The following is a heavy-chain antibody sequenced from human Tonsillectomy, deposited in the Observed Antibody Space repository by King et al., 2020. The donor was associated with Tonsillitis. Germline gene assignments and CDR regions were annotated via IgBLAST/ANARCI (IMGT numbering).Heavy chain of an antibody. J-gene: IGHJ4*02. D-gene: IGHD6-13*01. Sequence: VQLQQSGPRLVKPSQTLSLTCAISGDSVSRNSAAWSWIRQSPSRGLEWLGRTYYKSQWYYDYALSVRSRITINPDTSKNQFSLQLNSVTPEDTAVYYCGRTWEYSITWYVFDYWGQGTLVTVSS. V-gene: IGHV6-1*01. CDR3: GRTWEYSITWYVFDY. CDR1: GDSVSRNSAA. CDR2: TYYKSQWYY.